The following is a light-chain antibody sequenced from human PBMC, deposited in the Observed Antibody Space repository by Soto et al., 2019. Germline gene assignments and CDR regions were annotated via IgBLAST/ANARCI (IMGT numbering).Light chain of an antibody. J-gene: IGKJ1*01. CDR3: QQYEEWPPA. V-gene: IGKV3-15*01. CDR1: QSVSSN. Sequence: EIVMTQSPATLPVSPGERATLSCRASQSVSSNLAWYQQKPGQAPRLLIYGASSRATGIPARFSGSGSGTELTLTISSLQSEDFAVYYCQQYEEWPPAFGQGTKVEIK. CDR2: GAS.